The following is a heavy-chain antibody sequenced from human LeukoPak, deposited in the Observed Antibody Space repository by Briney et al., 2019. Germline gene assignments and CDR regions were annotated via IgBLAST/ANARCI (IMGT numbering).Heavy chain of an antibody. V-gene: IGHV3-30-3*01. CDR3: ARGRFHYYDSSGYYGY. J-gene: IGHJ4*02. CDR1: GFTFSSYA. D-gene: IGHD3-22*01. CDR2: ISYDGSNK. Sequence: GRSLRLSCAASGFTFSSYAMHWVRQAPGKGLEWVAVISYDGSNKYYADSVKGRFTIPRDNSKNTLYLQMNSLRAEDTAVYYCARGRFHYYDSSGYYGYWGQGTLVTVSS.